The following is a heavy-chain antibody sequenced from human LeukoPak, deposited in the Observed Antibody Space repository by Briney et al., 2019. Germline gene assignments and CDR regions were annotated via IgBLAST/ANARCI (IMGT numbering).Heavy chain of an antibody. V-gene: IGHV4-30-4*08. Sequence: LRLSCAASGFTFSSYAMSWVRQAPGKGLEWIGYIYYSGSTYYNPSLKSRVTISVDTSKNQFSLKLSSVTAADTAVYYCASELMVYATLHYWGQGTLVTVSS. J-gene: IGHJ4*02. D-gene: IGHD2-8*01. CDR2: IYYSGST. CDR3: ASELMVYATLHY. CDR1: GFTFSSYA.